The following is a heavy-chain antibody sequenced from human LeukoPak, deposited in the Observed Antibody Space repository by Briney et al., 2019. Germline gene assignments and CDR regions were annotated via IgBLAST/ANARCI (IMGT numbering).Heavy chain of an antibody. J-gene: IGHJ6*02. V-gene: IGHV3-33*08. CDR2: IASDGKDK. D-gene: IGHD3-10*01. Sequence: PGGSLRLSCAATEFTFSNYGMHWVRQAPGKGLEWVAVIASDGKDKHHADSVKGRFTISRDNSKNTLYLQMSSLGAEDTAVYYCVRERIHYGSGGDLTDARLFYYYGMDVWGQGTTVTVSS. CDR1: EFTFSNYG. CDR3: VRERIHYGSGGDLTDARLFYYYGMDV.